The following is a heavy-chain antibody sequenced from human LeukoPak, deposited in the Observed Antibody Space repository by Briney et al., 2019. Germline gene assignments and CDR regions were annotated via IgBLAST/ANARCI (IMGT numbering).Heavy chain of an antibody. CDR2: IKQDGSEK. J-gene: IGHJ4*02. V-gene: IGHV3-7*01. CDR3: ARDRRYYYGSGSLNFDY. Sequence: GGSLRLSCAAFGFTFSSYWMSWVRQAPGKGLEWVANIKQDGSEKYYVDSVKGRFTISRDNAKNSLYLQMNSLRAEDTAVYYCARDRRYYYGSGSLNFDYWGQGTLVTVSS. CDR1: GFTFSSYW. D-gene: IGHD3-10*01.